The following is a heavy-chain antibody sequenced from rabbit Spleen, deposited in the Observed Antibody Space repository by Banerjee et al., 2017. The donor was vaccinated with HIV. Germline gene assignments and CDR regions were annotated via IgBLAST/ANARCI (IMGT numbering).Heavy chain of an antibody. Sequence: QSLEESGGGLVKPGASLTLTCKASGIDFSSDSYMCWVRQAPGKGLEWIACIEAGSSGSTYYASWAKGRFTISLDNAQNTVTLQMTSLTAADTATYFCARHINGDYTDLWGPGTLVTVS. V-gene: IGHV1S40*01. J-gene: IGHJ2*01. CDR3: ARHINGDYTDL. D-gene: IGHD2-1*01. CDR2: IEAGSSGST. CDR1: GIDFSSDSY.